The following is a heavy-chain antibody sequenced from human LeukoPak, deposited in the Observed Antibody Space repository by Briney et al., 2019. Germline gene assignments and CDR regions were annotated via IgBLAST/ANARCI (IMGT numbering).Heavy chain of an antibody. CDR3: ARDPLLQLSGDPNWFDP. Sequence: VASVKVSCKASGYTFTSYGISWVRQAPGQGLEWMGWISAYNGNTNYAQKLQGRVTMTTDTSTSTAYMELRSLRSDDTAVYYCARDPLLQLSGDPNWFDPWGQGTLVTVSS. J-gene: IGHJ5*02. V-gene: IGHV1-18*01. D-gene: IGHD5-24*01. CDR1: GYTFTSYG. CDR2: ISAYNGNT.